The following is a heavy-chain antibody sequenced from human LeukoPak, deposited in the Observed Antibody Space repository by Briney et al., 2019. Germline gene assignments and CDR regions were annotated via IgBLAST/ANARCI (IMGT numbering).Heavy chain of an antibody. CDR2: ISWNSGSI. CDR1: GFTFSSYA. J-gene: IGHJ4*02. D-gene: IGHD3-22*01. Sequence: GGSLRLSCAASGFTFSSYAMSWVRQAPGKGLEWVSGISWNSGSIGYADSVKGRSTISRDNAKNSLYLQMNSLRAEDTALYYCAKVDSSGYYFDYWGQGTLVTVSS. V-gene: IGHV3-9*01. CDR3: AKVDSSGYYFDY.